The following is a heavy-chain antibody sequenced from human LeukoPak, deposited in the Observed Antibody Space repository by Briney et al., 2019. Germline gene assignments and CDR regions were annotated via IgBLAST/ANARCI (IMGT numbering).Heavy chain of an antibody. CDR2: ISGSGGST. J-gene: IGHJ4*02. CDR3: AKDWYYYDSSGY. Sequence: PGGSLRLSCAASGFTFSTHAMSWVRQAPGKGLEWVSAISGSGGSTYYADSVKGRFTISRDNSKNSLYLQMNSLRTEDTALYYCAKDWYYYDSSGYWGQGTLVTVSS. CDR1: GFTFSTHA. D-gene: IGHD3-22*01. V-gene: IGHV3-23*01.